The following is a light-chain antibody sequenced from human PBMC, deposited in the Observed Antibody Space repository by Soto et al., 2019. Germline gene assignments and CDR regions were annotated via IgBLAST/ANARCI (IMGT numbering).Light chain of an antibody. CDR1: SSDVGGYNY. J-gene: IGLJ1*01. CDR2: EVT. V-gene: IGLV2-14*01. Sequence: ALTQPASVSGSPGQSITISCTGTSSDVGGYNYVSWYQQHPGKAPKLMIYEVTNRPSGVSNRFSGSKSGNTASLTISGVQAEDEADYYCSSYTRSSLYVFGTGTKVTVL. CDR3: SSYTRSSLYV.